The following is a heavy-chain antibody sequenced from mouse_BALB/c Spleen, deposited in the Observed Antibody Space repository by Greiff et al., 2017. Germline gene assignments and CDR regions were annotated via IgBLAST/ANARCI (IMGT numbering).Heavy chain of an antibody. Sequence: EVMLVESGGGLVKPGGSLKLSCAASGFTFSSYAMSWVRQSPEKRLEWVAEISSGGSYTYYPDTVTGRFTIARDNAKNTLYLEMSSLRSEDTAMYYCARAYNGNYYFDYWGQGTTLTVSS. J-gene: IGHJ2*01. CDR2: ISSGGSYT. CDR1: GFTFSSYA. D-gene: IGHD2-10*01. CDR3: ARAYNGNYYFDY. V-gene: IGHV5-9-4*01.